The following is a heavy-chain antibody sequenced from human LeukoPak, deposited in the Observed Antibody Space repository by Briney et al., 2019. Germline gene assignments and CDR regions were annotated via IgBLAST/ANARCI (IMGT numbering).Heavy chain of an antibody. V-gene: IGHV3-23*01. J-gene: IGHJ4*02. CDR2: ISGSGGST. CDR3: AKDDSGSYSGRADY. Sequence: PGRSLRLSCAASGFTFSSYAMHWVRQAPGKGLEWVSAISGSGGSTYYADSVKGRFTISRDNSKNTLYLQMNSLRAEDTAVYYCAKDDSGSYSGRADYWGQGTLVTVSS. D-gene: IGHD1-26*01. CDR1: GFTFSSYA.